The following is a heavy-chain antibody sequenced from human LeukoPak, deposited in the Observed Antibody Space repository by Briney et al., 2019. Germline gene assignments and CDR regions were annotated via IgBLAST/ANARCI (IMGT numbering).Heavy chain of an antibody. CDR2: IYYTRST. Sequence: SETLSLTCTVSGGSISSSSYYWGWIRQPPGKGLEWIGSIYYTRSTHYNPSLKSRVTISVNTSKNQFSLKLTSVTAADTAVYYCARGVTMIVVVIHDWYFDLWGRGTLVTVSS. J-gene: IGHJ2*01. CDR1: GGSISSSSYY. V-gene: IGHV4-39*01. CDR3: ARGVTMIVVVIHDWYFDL. D-gene: IGHD3-22*01.